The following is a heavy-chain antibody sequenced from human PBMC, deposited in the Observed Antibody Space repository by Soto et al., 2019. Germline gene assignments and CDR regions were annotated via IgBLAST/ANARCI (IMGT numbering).Heavy chain of an antibody. Sequence: PGGSLRLSCSASGFTFSSYAMHWVRQAPGKGLEYVSAISSNGGSTYYADSVKGRFTISRDNSKNTLYLQMSSLRAEDTAVYYCVKGDSSSWDLHYYGLDVWGQGTTVT. CDR2: ISSNGGST. V-gene: IGHV3-64D*06. CDR3: VKGDSSSWDLHYYGLDV. J-gene: IGHJ6*01. CDR1: GFTFSSYA. D-gene: IGHD6-13*01.